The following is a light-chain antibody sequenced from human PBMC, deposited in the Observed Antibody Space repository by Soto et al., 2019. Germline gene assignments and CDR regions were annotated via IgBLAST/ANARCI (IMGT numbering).Light chain of an antibody. CDR2: GAT. J-gene: IGKJ5*01. CDR1: QGISNY. Sequence: DIQMTQSPSSLSASVGDRVTMRFRASQGISNYLAWYQQKPGKTPRLLIYGATTLQSGVPSRFSGSGSGTDFALTISSLQPEDFATYYCQQLKSYVTFGQGTRLEIK. CDR3: QQLKSYVT. V-gene: IGKV1-9*01.